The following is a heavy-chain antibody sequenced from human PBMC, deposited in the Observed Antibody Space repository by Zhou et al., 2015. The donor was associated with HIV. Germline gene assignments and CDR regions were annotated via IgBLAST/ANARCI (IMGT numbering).Heavy chain of an antibody. CDR3: VRQYEV. D-gene: IGHD3-3*01. J-gene: IGHJ6*04. CDR1: GFTFDTYA. Sequence: QVQLVESGGGVVQPGRSLRLSCATSGFTFDTYAFHWVRQTPVKGLEWVAVISFDERHIFYADAVRGRFTISKDNSRKTVFLQMNSLRPDDTALYYCVRQYEVWGEGTTVTVSS. V-gene: IGHV3-30*04. CDR2: ISFDERHI.